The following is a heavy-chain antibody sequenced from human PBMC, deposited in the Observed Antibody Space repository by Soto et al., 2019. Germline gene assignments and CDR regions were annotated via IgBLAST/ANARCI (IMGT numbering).Heavy chain of an antibody. Sequence: GSGPTLVNPTQTLTLTCTFSGFSLSTSGVGVGWIRQPPGKALEWLALIYWDDDKRYSPSLKSRLTITKDTSKNQVVLTMTNMDPVDTATYYCAHTNLLDSYDILTGYPPGSWFDPWGQGTLVTVSS. J-gene: IGHJ5*02. CDR2: IYWDDDK. D-gene: IGHD3-9*01. CDR1: GFSLSTSGVG. V-gene: IGHV2-5*02. CDR3: AHTNLLDSYDILTGYPPGSWFDP.